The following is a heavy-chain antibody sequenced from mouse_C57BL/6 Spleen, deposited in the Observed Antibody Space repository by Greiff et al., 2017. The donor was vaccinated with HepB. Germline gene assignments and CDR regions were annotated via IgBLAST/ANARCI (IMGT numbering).Heavy chain of an antibody. CDR2: IYPGDGDT. J-gene: IGHJ2*01. CDR3: ARERGSSYYFDY. Sequence: QVQLQQSGAELVKPGASVKISCKASGYAFSSYWMNWVKQRPGKGLEWIGQIYPGDGDTNYNGKFKGKATLTADKSSSTAYMQLSSLTSEDSAVYFCARERGSSYYFDYWGQGTTLTVSS. V-gene: IGHV1-80*01. CDR1: GYAFSSYW.